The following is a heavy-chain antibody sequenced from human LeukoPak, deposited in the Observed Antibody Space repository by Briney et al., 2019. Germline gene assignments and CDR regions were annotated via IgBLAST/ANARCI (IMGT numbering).Heavy chain of an antibody. Sequence: GESLKISCKGSGHTYSISWIGWVRQKPGEGLEWMGIIYVGDSDTRYNPSFQGQVTISADRSTSTAYLQWSSLKSSDTAIYYCARCGHYDAYRVWGQGTLVSVSS. CDR2: IYVGDSDT. D-gene: IGHD2-21*02. CDR1: GHTYSISW. J-gene: IGHJ3*01. CDR3: ARCGHYDAYRV. V-gene: IGHV5-51*01.